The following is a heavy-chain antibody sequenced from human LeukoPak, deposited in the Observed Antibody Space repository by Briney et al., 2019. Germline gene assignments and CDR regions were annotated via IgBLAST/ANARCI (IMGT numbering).Heavy chain of an antibody. J-gene: IGHJ4*02. V-gene: IGHV3-66*01. CDR3: ARDLYQSR. Sequence: GGSLRLSCAASGFTFSSYWMSWVRQAPGKGLEWVSVIYATGDTHYAESVKGRFTISRNNSKNILHLQMNSLRAEDTAVYYCARDLYQSRWGQGTLVTVSS. CDR1: GFTFSSYW. D-gene: IGHD2-2*01. CDR2: IYATGDT.